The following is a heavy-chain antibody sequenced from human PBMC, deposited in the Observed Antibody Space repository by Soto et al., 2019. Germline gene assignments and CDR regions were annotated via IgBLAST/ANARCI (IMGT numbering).Heavy chain of an antibody. V-gene: IGHV4-59*01. J-gene: IGHJ5*02. CDR2: IYYDGST. Sequence: SETLSLTCTVSGGSISTYYWSWIRQPPGKGLEWIGYIYYDGSTSYNPSLRSRVTISVDTSKNQFSLILSSVTSADTAVYYCARDQLSSGLYVWFDPWGQGTLVTISS. CDR1: GGSISTYY. D-gene: IGHD6-25*01. CDR3: ARDQLSSGLYVWFDP.